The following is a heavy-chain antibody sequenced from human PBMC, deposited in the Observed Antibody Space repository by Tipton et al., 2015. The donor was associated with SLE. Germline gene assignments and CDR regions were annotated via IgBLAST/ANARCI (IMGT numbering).Heavy chain of an antibody. J-gene: IGHJ6*02. CDR1: GFNFGNYW. CDR2: INSDESVT. Sequence: SLRLSCAASGFNFGNYWMHWFRQAPGKGLVWVSRINSDESVTTYADSVRGRFTISRDNARNTLYLQMNSLRAEDTAVYFCARSVAYYHYGLDVWGQGTTVSVSS. V-gene: IGHV3-74*01. CDR3: ARSVAYYHYGLDV.